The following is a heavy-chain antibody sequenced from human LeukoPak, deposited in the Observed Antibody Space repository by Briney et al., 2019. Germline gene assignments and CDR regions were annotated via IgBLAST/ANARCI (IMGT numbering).Heavy chain of an antibody. Sequence: PSETLSLTCAVYGGSFSGYYWSWIRQPPGKGLEWIGEINHSGSTNYNLSLKSRVTISVDTSKNQFSLKLSSVTAADTAVYYCARGRIGHYRSLDYWGQGTLVTVSS. CDR3: ARGRIGHYRSLDY. D-gene: IGHD2-15*01. CDR1: GGSFSGYY. CDR2: INHSGST. V-gene: IGHV4-34*01. J-gene: IGHJ4*02.